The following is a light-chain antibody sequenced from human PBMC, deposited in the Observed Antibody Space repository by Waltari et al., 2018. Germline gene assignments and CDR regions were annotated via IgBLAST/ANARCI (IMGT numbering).Light chain of an antibody. V-gene: IGLV3-27*01. Sequence: SSELRQPSSVSVSPGQTARITCSGDVLSKKYGRWLQHKPGQAPVLVIYKDTERPSGIPDRFSGSNSGTTVTLTISGVLPEDEADYYCYSAADNNWVFGGGTTLTVL. CDR1: VLSKKY. J-gene: IGLJ3*02. CDR2: KDT. CDR3: YSAADNNWV.